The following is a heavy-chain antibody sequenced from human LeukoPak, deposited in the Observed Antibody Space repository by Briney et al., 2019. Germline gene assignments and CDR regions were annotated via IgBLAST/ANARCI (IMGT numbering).Heavy chain of an antibody. Sequence: SETLSLICTVSGGSISSSSYYWGWIRQPPGKGLEWIGSIYYSGTTYYNPSLKSRVTISVDTSKNQFSLKLSSVTAADTAFYYCARLKFISGSYSTFDFWGQGTLVTVSS. J-gene: IGHJ4*02. CDR3: ARLKFISGSYSTFDF. CDR2: IYYSGTT. V-gene: IGHV4-39*01. D-gene: IGHD1-26*01. CDR1: GGSISSSSYY.